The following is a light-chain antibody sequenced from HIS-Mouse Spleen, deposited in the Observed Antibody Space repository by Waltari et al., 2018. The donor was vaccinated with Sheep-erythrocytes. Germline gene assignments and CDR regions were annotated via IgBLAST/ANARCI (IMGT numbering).Light chain of an antibody. CDR1: KLGDKY. CDR2: QDS. V-gene: IGLV3-1*01. J-gene: IGLJ2*01. CDR3: QAWDSSTAV. Sequence: SYELTQPPSVSVSPGQTASIPCSGDKLGDKYACWYQQKPAQSPWLVIYQDSKRPSGIPERFSGSNSGNTATLTISGTQAMDEADYYCQAWDSSTAVFGGGTKLTVL.